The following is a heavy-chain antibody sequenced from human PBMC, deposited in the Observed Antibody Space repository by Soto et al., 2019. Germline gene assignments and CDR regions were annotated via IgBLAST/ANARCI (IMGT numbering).Heavy chain of an antibody. CDR3: AMLTISCSGGSCYSGAFDI. CDR2: IYPGDSDT. J-gene: IGHJ3*02. V-gene: IGHV5-51*03. Sequence: EVQLVQSGAEVKKPGESLKISCKGSGYSFTSYWIGWVRQMPGKGLEWMGIIYPGDSDTRYSPSFQGQVTISADKSISTAYLQWSSLKASDTAMYYCAMLTISCSGGSCYSGAFDIWGQGTMVTVSS. D-gene: IGHD2-15*01. CDR1: GYSFTSYW.